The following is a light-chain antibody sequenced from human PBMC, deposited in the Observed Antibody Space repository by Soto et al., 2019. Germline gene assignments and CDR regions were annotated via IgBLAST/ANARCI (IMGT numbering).Light chain of an antibody. CDR1: TGAVTSTHF. CDR2: DTS. Sequence: QAVVTQEPSLTVSPGGTVTLTCASSTGAVTSTHFPYWFQQQPGQAPMTLIYDTSNKHSWTPARFSGSLLGGRAALTLSGAQPEDEAEYYCLLWYGATALFGGGTKLTVL. V-gene: IGLV7-46*01. CDR3: LLWYGATAL. J-gene: IGLJ2*01.